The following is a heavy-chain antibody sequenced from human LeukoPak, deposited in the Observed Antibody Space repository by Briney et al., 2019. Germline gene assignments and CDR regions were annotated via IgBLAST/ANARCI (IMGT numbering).Heavy chain of an antibody. J-gene: IGHJ4*02. CDR1: GGSISTYY. CDR3: ARGIADPYSFDS. CDR2: MFYSGST. Sequence: SETLSLTCTVSGGSISTYYWNWIRQPPGKGLEWIGYMFYSGSTNCNPSLKSRVTMSVDKSKNQFSLSLSSVTAADTAVYYCARGIADPYSFDSWGQGTLVTVSS. D-gene: IGHD6-13*01. V-gene: IGHV4-59*12.